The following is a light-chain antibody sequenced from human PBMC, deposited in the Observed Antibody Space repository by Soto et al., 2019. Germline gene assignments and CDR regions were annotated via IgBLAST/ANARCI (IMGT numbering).Light chain of an antibody. J-gene: IGKJ5*01. CDR3: QSYNTARPT. CDR1: QAISNS. V-gene: IGKV1-27*01. CDR2: AAY. Sequence: DIQMTQSPSSLSASVGDRVAITCRASQAISNSLAWYQQKPGKVPQLLIYAAYTLQSGVPSRFSGGGSGTDFTLTISSLQPEDIATYYCQSYNTARPTFGQGTRLEIK.